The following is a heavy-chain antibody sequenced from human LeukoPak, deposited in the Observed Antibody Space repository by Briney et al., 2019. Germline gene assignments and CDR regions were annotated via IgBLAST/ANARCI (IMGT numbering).Heavy chain of an antibody. CDR3: ARNLVATIKTPGLYYFDY. J-gene: IGHJ4*02. V-gene: IGHV4-39*01. CDR1: GGSISSSSYY. Sequence: SETLSLTCTVSGGSISSSSYYWDWIRQPPGKGLEWIGSIYYSGSTYYNPSLKSRVTISVDTSKNQFSLKLSSVTAADTAVYYCARNLVATIKTPGLYYFDYWGQGTLVTVSS. D-gene: IGHD5-12*01. CDR2: IYYSGST.